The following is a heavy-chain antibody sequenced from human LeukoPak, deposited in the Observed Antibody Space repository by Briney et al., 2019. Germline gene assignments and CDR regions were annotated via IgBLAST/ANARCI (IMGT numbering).Heavy chain of an antibody. CDR1: GYTFTDYY. V-gene: IGHV1-2*02. CDR3: ARATSTIAARPPDY. J-gene: IGHJ4*02. CDR2: INPNTGAT. D-gene: IGHD6-6*01. Sequence: ASVKVSCKASGYTFTDYYLHWVRQAPGQGLEWMGWINPNTGATDYAQNFQGRVAMTRDTSISTAYMDLSRLRSDDTAVYYCARATSTIAARPPDYWGQGTLVTVSS.